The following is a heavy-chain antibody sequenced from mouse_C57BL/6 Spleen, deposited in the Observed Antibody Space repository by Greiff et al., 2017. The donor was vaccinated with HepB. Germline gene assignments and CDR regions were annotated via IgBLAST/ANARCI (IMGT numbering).Heavy chain of an antibody. CDR3: ARGGGCDAMDY. J-gene: IGHJ4*01. Sequence: QVQLQQPGAELVRPGSSVKLSCKASGYTFTSYWLDWVKQRPGQGLEWIGNIYPSDSETHYNQKFKDKATLTVDTSSSTAYMQLSSLTSEDSAVYCFARGGGCDAMDYWGQGTSVPVP. CDR2: IYPSDSET. D-gene: IGHD1-2*01. V-gene: IGHV1-61*01. CDR1: GYTFTSYW.